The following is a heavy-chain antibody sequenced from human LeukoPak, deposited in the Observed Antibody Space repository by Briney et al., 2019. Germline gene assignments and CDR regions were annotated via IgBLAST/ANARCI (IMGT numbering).Heavy chain of an antibody. D-gene: IGHD3-22*01. V-gene: IGHV4-39*07. J-gene: IGHJ4*02. CDR2: IYYSGST. CDR1: GGSISSSSYY. Sequence: SETLSLTCTVSGGSISSSSYYWGWIRQPPGKGLEWIGSIYYSGSTYYNPSLKSRVTISVDTSKNQFSLKLSSVTAADTAVYYCARGVHYYDSSGPPGDYWGQGTLVTVSS. CDR3: ARGVHYYDSSGPPGDY.